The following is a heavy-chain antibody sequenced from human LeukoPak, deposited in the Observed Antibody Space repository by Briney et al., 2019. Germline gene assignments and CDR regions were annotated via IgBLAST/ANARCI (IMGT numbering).Heavy chain of an antibody. Sequence: SETLSRTCTVSGCSISSNSYYWGWIRQPPGKNLEWIGSNYYSGCTYYNPSLKGLFTISVYNTTNQFALKLRSVTSTDTSGYSCRGSSGLFGGFDAVDIWLQGTIVTVPS. D-gene: IGHD3-22*01. CDR2: NYYSGCT. V-gene: IGHV4-39*03. CDR3: RGSSGLFGGFDAVDI. CDR1: GCSISSNSYY. J-gene: IGHJ3*02.